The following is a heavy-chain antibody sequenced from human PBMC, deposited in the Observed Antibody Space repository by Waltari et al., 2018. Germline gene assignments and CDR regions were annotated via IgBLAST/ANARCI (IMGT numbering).Heavy chain of an antibody. J-gene: IGHJ4*02. CDR2: INPNSGGT. CDR3: ARSLYGGNDY. V-gene: IGHV1-2*02. Sequence: QVQLVQSGAEVKKPGASVKVSCKASGYTFTGYYMHWVRQAPGQGLEWMGWINPNSGGTNYAQKVQGRVTMTRDTSISTAYMELSRLRSDDTAMYYCARSLYGGNDYWGQGTLVTVSS. CDR1: GYTFTGYY. D-gene: IGHD3-10*01.